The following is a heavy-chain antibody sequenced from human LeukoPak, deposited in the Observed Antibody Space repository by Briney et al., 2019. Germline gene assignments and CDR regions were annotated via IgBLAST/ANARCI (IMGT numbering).Heavy chain of an antibody. CDR2: IYYSGST. J-gene: IGHJ5*02. V-gene: IGHV4-61*01. Sequence: SETLSLTCTVSGYSISSGYYWSWIRQPPGKGLEWIGYIYYSGSTNYNPSLKSRVTISVDTSKNQFSLKLSSVTAADTAVYYCARVRDGYNLVKLFDPWGQGTLVTVSS. CDR1: GYSISSGYY. D-gene: IGHD5-24*01. CDR3: ARVRDGYNLVKLFDP.